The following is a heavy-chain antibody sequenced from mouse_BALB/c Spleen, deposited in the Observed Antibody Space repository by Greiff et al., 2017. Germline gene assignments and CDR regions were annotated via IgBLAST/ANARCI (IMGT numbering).Heavy chain of an antibody. CDR1: GDSITSGY. Sequence: EVKLMESGPSLVKPSQTLSLTCSVTGDSITSGYWNWIRKFPGNKLEYMGYISYSGSTYYNPSLKSRISITRDTSKNQYYLQLNSVTTEDTATYYCARSNYGSSPSFDYWGQGTTLTVSS. CDR3: ARSNYGSSPSFDY. D-gene: IGHD1-1*01. CDR2: ISYSGST. J-gene: IGHJ2*01. V-gene: IGHV3-8*02.